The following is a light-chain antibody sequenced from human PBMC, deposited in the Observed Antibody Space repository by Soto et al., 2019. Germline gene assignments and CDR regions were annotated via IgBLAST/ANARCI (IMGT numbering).Light chain of an antibody. CDR3: SSYTSSSTHYV. CDR1: SSDVGGYNY. CDR2: EVS. J-gene: IGLJ1*01. Sequence: QSVLTRPASVSGSPGQSITISCTGTSSDVGGYNYVSWYQQHPGKAPKLMIYEVSNRPSGVSNRFSGSKSGNTASLTISGPQAEDEADYYCSSYTSSSTHYVSGTGTKVTVL. V-gene: IGLV2-14*01.